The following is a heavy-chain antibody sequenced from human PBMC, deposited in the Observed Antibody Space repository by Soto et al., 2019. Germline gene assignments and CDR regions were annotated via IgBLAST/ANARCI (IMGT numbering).Heavy chain of an antibody. CDR3: AAGGGLPRDY. V-gene: IGHV4-30-2*01. Sequence: QLQLQESGSGLVKPSQTLSLTCADSGGSISRGGYSWSWIRQPPGKGLEWIGYIHRSGSNYYNPSLKSRVTISVDRSKNHFSQKLSSVTAADTAVYYCAAGGGLPRDYWGQGTLVTVSS. J-gene: IGHJ4*02. CDR2: IHRSGSN. CDR1: GGSISRGGYS. D-gene: IGHD5-12*01.